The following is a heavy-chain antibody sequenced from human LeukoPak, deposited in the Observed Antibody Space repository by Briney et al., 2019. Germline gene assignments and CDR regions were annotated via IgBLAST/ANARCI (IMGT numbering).Heavy chain of an antibody. CDR3: AKNLGSGWFGVDY. J-gene: IGHJ4*02. Sequence: GGSLRLSCAASGFTFSSYAMNWVRQAPGKGLDWVSAISGSSGRTYYADSVKGRFTISRDNSKNTLYLQMNSLRVEDVAIYYCAKNLGSGWFGVDYWGQGTLVTVSS. CDR2: ISGSSGRT. CDR1: GFTFSSYA. V-gene: IGHV3-23*01. D-gene: IGHD6-13*01.